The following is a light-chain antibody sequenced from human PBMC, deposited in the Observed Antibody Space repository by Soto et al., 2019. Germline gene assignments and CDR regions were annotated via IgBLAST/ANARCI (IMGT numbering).Light chain of an antibody. J-gene: IGLJ1*01. Sequence: QSVLTQPPSASGTPGQRVTISCSGSSSNIESNTVNWYQQLPGTAPKLLIYSNNQRPSGVPDRFSCSKSGTSASLAISGLQSEDEADYYCAAWDDSLNGYVFGTGTKLTVL. CDR1: SSNIESNT. CDR2: SNN. CDR3: AAWDDSLNGYV. V-gene: IGLV1-44*01.